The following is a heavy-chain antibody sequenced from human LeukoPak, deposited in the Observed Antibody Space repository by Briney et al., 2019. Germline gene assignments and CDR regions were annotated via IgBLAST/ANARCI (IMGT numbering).Heavy chain of an antibody. CDR3: ATTLRSFDSPFDY. D-gene: IGHD3-9*01. V-gene: IGHV1-69*13. Sequence: SVKVSCKASGGTFSSYAISWVRQAPGQGLEWMGGIIPIFGTANCAQKFQGRVTITADESTSTAYMELSSLRSEDTAVYYCATTLRSFDSPFDYWGQGTLVTVSS. CDR2: IIPIFGTA. CDR1: GGTFSSYA. J-gene: IGHJ4*02.